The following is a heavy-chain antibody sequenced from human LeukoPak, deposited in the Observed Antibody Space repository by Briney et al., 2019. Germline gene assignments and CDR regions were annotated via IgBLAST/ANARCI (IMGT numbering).Heavy chain of an antibody. D-gene: IGHD6-19*01. J-gene: IGHJ2*01. CDR1: GGSISSDY. CDR2: IYYSGST. CDR3: ARERVAVAGTKGTDWYFDL. Sequence: NPSETLSLTCTVSGGSISSDYWSWIRQPPGKGLEWIGYIYYSGSTNYNPSLKSRVTISVDTSKNQFSLKLSSVTAADTAVYYCARERVAVAGTKGTDWYFDLWGRGTLVTVSS. V-gene: IGHV4-59*01.